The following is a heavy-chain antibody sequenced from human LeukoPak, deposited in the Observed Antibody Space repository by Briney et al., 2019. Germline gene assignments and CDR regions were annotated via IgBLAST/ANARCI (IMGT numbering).Heavy chain of an antibody. V-gene: IGHV3-7*03. D-gene: IGHD6-19*01. CDR3: ARDVSNSGWYEGTFDV. CDR1: GFIFNNYW. Sequence: PGGSLRLSCEASGFIFNNYWMSWVRQTPGEGLEWAANIKEDGSEQYYVDSVKGRFTITRDNAKNLLYLQVNSLRAEDTAVYYCARDVSNSGWYEGTFDVWGQGTMVTVSS. J-gene: IGHJ3*01. CDR2: IKEDGSEQ.